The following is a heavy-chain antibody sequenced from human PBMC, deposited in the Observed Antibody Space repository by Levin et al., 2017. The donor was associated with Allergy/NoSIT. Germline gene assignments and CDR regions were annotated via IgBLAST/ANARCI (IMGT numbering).Heavy chain of an antibody. CDR1: GFTLSDHY. CDR2: SRNKANSYTT. CDR3: ARDLTGAYFNY. Sequence: PGESLKISCAASGFTLSDHYMDWVRQAPGKGLEWVGRSRNKANSYTTEYAASVKDRFTISRDDSNSSLYLHMNSLTTDDTAVYYCARDLTGAYFNYWGQGTLVTVSS. J-gene: IGHJ4*02. D-gene: IGHD7-27*01. V-gene: IGHV3-72*01.